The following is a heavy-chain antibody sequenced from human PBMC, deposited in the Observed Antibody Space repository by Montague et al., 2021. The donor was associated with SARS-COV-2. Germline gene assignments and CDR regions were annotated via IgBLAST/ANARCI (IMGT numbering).Heavy chain of an antibody. D-gene: IGHD5/OR15-5a*01. CDR2: INHSGST. Sequence: SETLSLTCAVYGGSFSGYYWSWIRQPPGKGLEWIGEINHSGSTKYNPSLKSRVTISVDTSKNQFSLKLSSVTVADTAVYYCARVAELDVFSVYYYGLDVWGQGTTVTVSS. V-gene: IGHV4-34*01. J-gene: IGHJ6*02. CDR1: GGSFSGYY. CDR3: ARVAELDVFSVYYYGLDV.